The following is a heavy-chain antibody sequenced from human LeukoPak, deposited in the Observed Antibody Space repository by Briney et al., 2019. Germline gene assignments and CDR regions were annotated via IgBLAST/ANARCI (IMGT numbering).Heavy chain of an antibody. J-gene: IGHJ4*02. CDR3: ARGRWELLDS. CDR1: GGSISSNN. Sequence: PSETLSLTCTVSGGSISSNNWSWIRQPPGEGLEWIGYIYYSGSTGYNPSLKSRVTISVDTSKNQFSLKMTSVTAADTAVYYSARGRWELLDSWGQGTLVTVSS. D-gene: IGHD3-10*01. CDR2: IYYSGST. V-gene: IGHV4-59*01.